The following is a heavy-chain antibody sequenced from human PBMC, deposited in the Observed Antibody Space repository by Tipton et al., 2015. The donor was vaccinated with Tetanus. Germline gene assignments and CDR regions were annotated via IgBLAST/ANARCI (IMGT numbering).Heavy chain of an antibody. CDR3: ARDRGGNDGSYFDY. J-gene: IGHJ4*02. V-gene: IGHV1-18*01. CDR2: ITPYNGHT. CDR1: GYSFTSYG. D-gene: IGHD5-12*01. Sequence: QSGAEVKKPGASVKVSCTANGYSFTSYGINWVRQAPGQGLEWVGWITPYNGHTDLAQKVQGRVTMTTDASLRTAYLELRSLRSDDTAVYYCARDRGGNDGSYFDYWGQGTLVTVSS.